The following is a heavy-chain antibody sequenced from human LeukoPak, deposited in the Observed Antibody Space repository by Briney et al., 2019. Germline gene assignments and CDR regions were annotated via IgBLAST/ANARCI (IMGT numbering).Heavy chain of an antibody. Sequence: PGGSLRLSCAASGFTFSSYAMSWVRQAPGKGLEWVSAISGTGGSTYYADSVKGRFTISRDNSKNTLYLQMNSLRAEDTAVFYCAKQPGATRFDWFDPWGQGTLVTVSS. J-gene: IGHJ5*02. CDR2: ISGTGGST. CDR1: GFTFSSYA. V-gene: IGHV3-23*01. D-gene: IGHD1-26*01. CDR3: AKQPGATRFDWFDP.